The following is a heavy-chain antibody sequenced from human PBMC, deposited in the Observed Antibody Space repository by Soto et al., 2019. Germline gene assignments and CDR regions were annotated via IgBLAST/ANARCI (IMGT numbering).Heavy chain of an antibody. CDR3: ATSRIVGAPFDY. D-gene: IGHD1-26*01. Sequence: ASVKVSFKVSGYTLTELSMHWVRQAPGKGLEWMGGFDPEDGETIYAQKFQGRVTMTEDTSTDTAYMELSSLRSEDAAVYYCATSRIVGAPFDYWGQGTLVTVSS. V-gene: IGHV1-24*01. J-gene: IGHJ4*02. CDR2: FDPEDGET. CDR1: GYTLTELS.